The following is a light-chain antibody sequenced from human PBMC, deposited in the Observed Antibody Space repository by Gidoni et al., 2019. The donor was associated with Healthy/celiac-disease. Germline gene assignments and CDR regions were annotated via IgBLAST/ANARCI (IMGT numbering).Light chain of an antibody. J-gene: IGKJ2*04. CDR3: QQRSNWPCS. V-gene: IGKV3-11*01. Sequence: EIELTQSPATLSLSPGERATLSCRASQGISSYLAWYQQKPGQAPRLLIYEASNRATGIPARFSGSGSGTDFTLTISSLEPEDFAVYYCQQRSNWPCSFGQGTKLEIK. CDR1: QGISSY. CDR2: EAS.